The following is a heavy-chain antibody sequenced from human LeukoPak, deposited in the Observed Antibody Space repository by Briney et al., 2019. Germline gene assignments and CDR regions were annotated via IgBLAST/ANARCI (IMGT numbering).Heavy chain of an antibody. V-gene: IGHV4-59*01. CDR1: GGSISSYY. CDR3: ARDLRYCSGGNCFSGNWFDP. J-gene: IGHJ5*02. CDR2: IYYSGST. D-gene: IGHD2-15*01. Sequence: SETLSLTCTVSGGSISSYYWSWIRQPPGEGLEWIGYIYYSGSTNYNPSLKSRVTISVDTSKNQFSLKLSSVTAADTAVYYCARDLRYCSGGNCFSGNWFDPWGQGTLVTVSS.